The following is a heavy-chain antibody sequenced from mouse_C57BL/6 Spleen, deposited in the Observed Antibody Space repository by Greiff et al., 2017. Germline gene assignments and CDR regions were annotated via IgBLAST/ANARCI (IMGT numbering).Heavy chain of an antibody. CDR3: ARSSSGHYFDY. V-gene: IGHV1-64*01. J-gene: IGHJ2*01. Sequence: QVQLQQPGAELVKPGASVKLSCKASGYTFTSYWMHWVKQRPGQGLEWIGMIHPNSGSTNYNEKFKSKATLTVDKSSSTAYMQLSSLTSEDSAVYYCARSSSGHYFDYWGQGTTLTVSS. D-gene: IGHD3-2*02. CDR1: GYTFTSYW. CDR2: IHPNSGST.